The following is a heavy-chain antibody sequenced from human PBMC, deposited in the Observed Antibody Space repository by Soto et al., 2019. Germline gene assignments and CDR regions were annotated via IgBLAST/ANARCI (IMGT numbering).Heavy chain of an antibody. CDR2: ISGSGGST. CDR1: GFTFSGYA. D-gene: IGHD3-22*01. V-gene: IGHV3-23*01. CDR3: AKDYYDSSGYYDAFDI. Sequence: EVQLLESGGGLVQPGGSLRLSCAASGFTFSGYAMSWVRQAPGKGLEWVSAISGSGGSTYYADSVKGRFTISRDNSKNTLYLQMNSLRAEDTAVYYCAKDYYDSSGYYDAFDIWGQGTMVTVSS. J-gene: IGHJ3*02.